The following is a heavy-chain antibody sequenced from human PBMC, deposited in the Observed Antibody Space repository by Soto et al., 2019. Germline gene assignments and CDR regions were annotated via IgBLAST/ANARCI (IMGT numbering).Heavy chain of an antibody. CDR2: ISYDGSNK. V-gene: IGHV3-30-3*01. CDR3: ARDAPLTVVTPRYAFDI. J-gene: IGHJ3*02. Sequence: QVQLVESGGGVVQPGRSLRLSCAASGFTFSSYAMHWVRQAPGKGLEWVAVISYDGSNKYYADSVKGRFTISRDNSKNTLYLQMNSLRAEDTAVYYCARDAPLTVVTPRYAFDIWGQGTMVTVSS. D-gene: IGHD2-21*02. CDR1: GFTFSSYA.